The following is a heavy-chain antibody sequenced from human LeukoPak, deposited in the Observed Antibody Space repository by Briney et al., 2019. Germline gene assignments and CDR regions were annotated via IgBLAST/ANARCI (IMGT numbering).Heavy chain of an antibody. V-gene: IGHV1-18*01. CDR3: ARGGFGELLYDYYYYYMDV. J-gene: IGHJ6*03. D-gene: IGHD3-10*01. CDR2: ISAYNGNT. Sequence: ASVKVSCKASGYTFTSYGISWVRQAPGQGLEWMGWISAYNGNTNYAQKLQGRVTSTTDTSTITAYMELRSLRSDDTAVYYCARGGFGELLYDYYYYYMDVWGKGTTVTVSS. CDR1: GYTFTSYG.